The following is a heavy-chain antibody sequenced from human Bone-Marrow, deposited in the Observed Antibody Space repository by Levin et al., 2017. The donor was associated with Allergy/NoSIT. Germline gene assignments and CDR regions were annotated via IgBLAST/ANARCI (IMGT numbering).Heavy chain of an antibody. V-gene: IGHV3-30*18. CDR3: AKDRGWIQLWSVFDY. Sequence: GGSLRLSCAASGFTFSSYGMHWVRQAPGKGLEWVAVISYDGSNKYYADSVKGRFTISRDNSKNTLYLQMNSLRAEDTAVYYCAKDRGWIQLWSVFDYWGQGTLVTVSS. J-gene: IGHJ4*02. CDR1: GFTFSSYG. CDR2: ISYDGSNK. D-gene: IGHD5-18*01.